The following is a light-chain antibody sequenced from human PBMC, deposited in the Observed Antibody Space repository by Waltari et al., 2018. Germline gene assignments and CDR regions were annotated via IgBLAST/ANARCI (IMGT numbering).Light chain of an antibody. CDR3: QQYGSSPST. Sequence: EIVLTQSPATLSLSPGESATLSCRASQSVTFSYLAWYQQKPGQAPRVLIYGASSRATGIPARFSGSGSATDFTLTISRLEPEDFAVYYCQQYGSSPSTFGQGTKLEIK. CDR2: GAS. V-gene: IGKV3-20*01. CDR1: QSVTFSY. J-gene: IGKJ2*01.